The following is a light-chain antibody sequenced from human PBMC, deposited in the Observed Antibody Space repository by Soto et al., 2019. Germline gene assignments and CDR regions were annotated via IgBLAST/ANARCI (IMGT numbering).Light chain of an antibody. CDR1: SSNIGAGYD. CDR3: QSYDSSLSGYV. CDR2: GNS. Sequence: VLTQPPSVSGAPGQRVTISCTGSSSNIGAGYDVHWYQQLPGTAPKLLIYGNSNRPSGVPDRFSGSKSGTSASLAITGLQAEDEADYYCQSYDSSLSGYVFGTGTRSPS. J-gene: IGLJ1*01. V-gene: IGLV1-40*01.